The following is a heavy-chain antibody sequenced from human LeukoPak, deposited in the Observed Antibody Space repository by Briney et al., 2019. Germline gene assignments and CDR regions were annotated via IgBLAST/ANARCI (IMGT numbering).Heavy chain of an antibody. V-gene: IGHV3-48*01. J-gene: IGHJ4*02. CDR3: VGQGILTGRMY. CDR1: GFTFSSYS. D-gene: IGHD2/OR15-2a*01. Sequence: GGSLRLSCAASGFTFSSYSMNWVRQAPGKGLEWVSYISSSSSTIYYADSVKGRFTIPRDNAKNSLYLQMNSLRVEDTAVYYRVGQGILTGRMYWGQGTLVTVSS. CDR2: ISSSSSTI.